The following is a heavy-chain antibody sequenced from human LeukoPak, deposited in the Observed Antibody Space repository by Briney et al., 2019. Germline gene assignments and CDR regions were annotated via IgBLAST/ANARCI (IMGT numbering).Heavy chain of an antibody. Sequence: GGSLRLSCAASGFTFSSYAMHWVRQAPGKGLEWVAFIGYDGSNEYYADSVKGRFTISRDNSKNTLYLQMNSLRPEDTAVYYCATHQTTPDYSLDVWGKGTTVTVSS. CDR2: IGYDGSNE. CDR3: ATHQTTPDYSLDV. V-gene: IGHV3-30*02. D-gene: IGHD1-7*01. CDR1: GFTFSSYA. J-gene: IGHJ6*03.